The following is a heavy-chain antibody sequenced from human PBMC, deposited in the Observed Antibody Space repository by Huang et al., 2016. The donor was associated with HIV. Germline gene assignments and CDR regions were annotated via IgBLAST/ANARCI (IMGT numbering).Heavy chain of an antibody. CDR1: GFTGSGTV. CDR3: ARGGNTVGYFDN. D-gene: IGHD1-26*01. CDR2: IDSGGTT. Sequence: EVQLVESGGVLIQPGGSLRLSCAASGFTGSGTVMRWVRQAPRKGLGWISVIDSGGTTYFADSVKGRFTFSRDNSKNTVYLQMNSLRADDTAVYYCARGGNTVGYFDNWGQGTLVTVSS. J-gene: IGHJ4*02. V-gene: IGHV3-53*01.